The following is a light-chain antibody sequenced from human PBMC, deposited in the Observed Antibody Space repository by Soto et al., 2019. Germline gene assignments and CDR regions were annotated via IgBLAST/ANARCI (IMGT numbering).Light chain of an antibody. J-gene: IGLJ2*01. Sequence: QSALTQPASVSGSPGQSITISCTGTSSDVGGYKYVSWYQQHSGKAHKLMIYEVSNRPSGVSNRFSGSKSGNTASLTISGLQAEDEADYYCSSYTSSSTVVFGGGTKLTVL. CDR2: EVS. CDR3: SSYTSSSTVV. CDR1: SSDVGGYKY. V-gene: IGLV2-14*01.